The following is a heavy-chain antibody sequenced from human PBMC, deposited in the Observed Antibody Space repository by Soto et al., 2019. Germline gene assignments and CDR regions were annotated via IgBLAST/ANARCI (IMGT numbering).Heavy chain of an antibody. CDR1: GGSLTNYF. J-gene: IGHJ3*01. D-gene: IGHD2-21*02. Sequence: QVQLQESGPGLVKPSETLSLTCTVSGGSLTNYFWTWIRQSPGKGLEWIAYIRYSGKTDYNPSLKSRVTISLDTPTTQFSLQLTSVTAADTAMYYCARFQYTVVTPFDLWGQGTMVIVSS. CDR3: ARFQYTVVTPFDL. V-gene: IGHV4-59*01. CDR2: IRYSGKT.